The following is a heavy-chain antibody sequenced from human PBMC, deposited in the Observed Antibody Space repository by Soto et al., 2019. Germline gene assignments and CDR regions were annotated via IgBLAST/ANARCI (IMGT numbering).Heavy chain of an antibody. CDR2: FSYSGSL. J-gene: IGHJ2*01. D-gene: IGHD1-20*01. Sequence: GELQQWGTGLLKPSETLSLNCSVYGGSSRAYHWSWIRQSPGEGLEWIGEFSYSGSLNYNPSLTGRVAVALDTATNHFSLPMTSVTAADTAVYFCAGGPRYWSFALWGRGTLVTVS. CDR1: GGSSRAYH. CDR3: AGGPRYWSFAL. V-gene: IGHV4-34*01.